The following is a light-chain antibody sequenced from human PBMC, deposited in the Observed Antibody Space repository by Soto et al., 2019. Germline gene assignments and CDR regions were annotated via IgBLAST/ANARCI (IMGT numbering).Light chain of an antibody. V-gene: IGLV2-23*01. CDR1: NSDVGSYNL. J-gene: IGLJ2*01. CDR3: CSYAGSSVL. CDR2: EGS. Sequence: QSVLTQPASVSGSPGQSITISCTGTNSDVGSYNLVSWYQQPPGKGPKLMIYEGSKRPSGVSNRFSGSKSGNTASLTISGLQAEDEADYYCCSYAGSSVLFGGGTKLTFL.